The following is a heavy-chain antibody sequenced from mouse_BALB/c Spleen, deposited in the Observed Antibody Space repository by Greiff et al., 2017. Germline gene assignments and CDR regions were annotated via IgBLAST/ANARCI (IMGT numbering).Heavy chain of an antibody. CDR3: AREGLYGNYNYYAMYY. J-gene: IGHJ4*01. CDR1: GYTFTSYT. D-gene: IGHD2-1*01. Sequence: QVQLKESGAELARPGASVKMSCKASGYTFTSYTMHWVKQRPGQGLEWIGYINPSSGYTNYNQKFKDKATLTADKSSSTAYMQLSSLTSEDSAVYYCAREGLYGNYNYYAMYYWGQGTSVTVSS. V-gene: IGHV1-4*01. CDR2: INPSSGYT.